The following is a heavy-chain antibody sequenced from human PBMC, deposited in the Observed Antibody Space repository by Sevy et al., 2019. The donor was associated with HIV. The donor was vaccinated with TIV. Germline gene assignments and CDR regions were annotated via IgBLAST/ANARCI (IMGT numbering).Heavy chain of an antibody. CDR1: GFTVSSNY. CDR2: IYSGGST. Sequence: GGPLRLSCAASGFTVSSNYMSWVRQAPGKGLEWVSVIYSGGSTYYADSVKGRFTISRDNSKNTLYLQMNSLRAEDTAVYYCATSGSYYYYYGMDVWGQGTTVTVSS. D-gene: IGHD1-26*01. CDR3: ATSGSYYYYYGMDV. J-gene: IGHJ6*02. V-gene: IGHV3-53*01.